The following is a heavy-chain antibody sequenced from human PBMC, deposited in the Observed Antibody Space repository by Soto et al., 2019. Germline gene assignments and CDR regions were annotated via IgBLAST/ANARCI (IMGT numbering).Heavy chain of an antibody. D-gene: IGHD5-12*01. CDR1: GFTVRANY. CDR2: IYSGGTT. J-gene: IGHJ4*02. CDR3: HGYGY. Sequence: EVQLVESGGGLIQPGGSLRLSCAVSGFTVRANYMSWVRQAPGKGLEWVSVIYSGGTTYYADYVKGRFIISRDLFKNTLYLQMNILRAEDTAVYYCHGYGYWGQGTLVTVAS. V-gene: IGHV3-53*01.